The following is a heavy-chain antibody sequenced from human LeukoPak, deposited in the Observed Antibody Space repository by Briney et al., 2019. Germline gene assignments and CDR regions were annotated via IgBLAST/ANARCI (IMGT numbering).Heavy chain of an antibody. CDR3: ARDRWGGYFDY. D-gene: IGHD3-16*01. V-gene: IGHV4-59*01. CDR1: GGSISSYY. J-gene: IGHJ4*02. Sequence: PSETLSLTCTVSGGSISSYYWSWIRQSPGKGLEWIGYVYYSGSTNYNPSLKSRVTISVDTSKNQFSLKLSSVTAVDTAVYYCARDRWGGYFDYWGLGTLITVSS. CDR2: VYYSGST.